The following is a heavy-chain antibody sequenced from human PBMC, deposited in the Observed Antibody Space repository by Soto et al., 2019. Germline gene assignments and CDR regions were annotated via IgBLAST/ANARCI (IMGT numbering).Heavy chain of an antibody. J-gene: IGHJ4*02. CDR1: GYTFTSYG. CDR3: ARTGVYYYDSSGYGYFDY. V-gene: IGHV1-18*01. D-gene: IGHD3-22*01. CDR2: ISADNGNT. Sequence: QVQLVQSGAEVKKPGASVKVSCKASGYTFTSYGISWVRQAPGQGLEWMGWISADNGNTNYAQKLQGRVTMTTDTSTSTAYMERRSLRSDDTAVYYCARTGVYYYDSSGYGYFDYWGQGTLVTVSS.